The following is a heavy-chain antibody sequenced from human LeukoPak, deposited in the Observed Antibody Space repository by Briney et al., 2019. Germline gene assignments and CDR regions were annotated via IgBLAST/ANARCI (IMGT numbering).Heavy chain of an antibody. J-gene: IGHJ4*02. D-gene: IGHD3-22*01. CDR3: ARGAYYYED. CDR2: ISSSSSTI. CDR1: GFTFSSHS. Sequence: PGRSLRLSCAPSGFTFSSHSMNWVRQAPGKGLEWVSYISSSSSTIYYADSVKGRFTISRDNAKNSLYLQMNSLRAEDTAVYYCARGAYYYEDWGQGTLVTVSS. V-gene: IGHV3-48*01.